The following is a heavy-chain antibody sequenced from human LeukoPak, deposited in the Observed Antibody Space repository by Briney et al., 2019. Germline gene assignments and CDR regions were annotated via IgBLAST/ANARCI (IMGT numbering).Heavy chain of an antibody. Sequence: GGSLRLSCAASRFTFSIYSMKWVRQAPGKGLEWLAYISGGSDTIYYADSVQGRFTISRDNAKTSLYLQLSSLRAEDRAVYYCARDSEWELPGGGGYDIWGQGTMVTVSS. CDR1: RFTFSIYS. J-gene: IGHJ3*02. CDR2: ISGGSDTI. D-gene: IGHD1-26*01. CDR3: ARDSEWELPGGGGYDI. V-gene: IGHV3-48*04.